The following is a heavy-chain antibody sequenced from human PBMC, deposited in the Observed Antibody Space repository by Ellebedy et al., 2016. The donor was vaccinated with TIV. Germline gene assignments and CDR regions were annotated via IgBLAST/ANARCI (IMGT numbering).Heavy chain of an antibody. V-gene: IGHV4-59*12. J-gene: IGHJ5*02. CDR1: GGSISSYY. D-gene: IGHD2-2*01. CDR2: IHYTGSP. CDR3: AAGWVPAAPLQP. Sequence: MPSETLSLTCTVSGGSISSYYWSWILQPPGKGLEYIGYIHYTGSPNYNPSLKSRVTISVDTPKNQFSLKLSSVTAADTAVYYCAAGWVPAAPLQPWGQGTLVTVSS.